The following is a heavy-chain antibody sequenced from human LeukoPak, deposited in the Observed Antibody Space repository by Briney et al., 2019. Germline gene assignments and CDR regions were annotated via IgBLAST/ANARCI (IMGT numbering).Heavy chain of an antibody. CDR3: AKSVYLGALDN. CDR2: IYYSGST. Sequence: SETLSLTCAVSGGSISSGGYSWSWIRQPPGKGLEWIGYIYYSGSTYYNPSLKSRVTISVDTSKNQFSLKLSSVTAADTAVYYCAKSVYLGALDNWGQGTMVSVSS. D-gene: IGHD2-8*01. CDR1: GGSISSGGYS. J-gene: IGHJ3*02. V-gene: IGHV4-30-4*07.